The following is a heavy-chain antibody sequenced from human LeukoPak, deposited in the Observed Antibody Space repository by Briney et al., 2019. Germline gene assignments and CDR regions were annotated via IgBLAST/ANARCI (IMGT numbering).Heavy chain of an antibody. D-gene: IGHD6-13*01. CDR3: AKARYSSSWSHYSYYYGMDV. J-gene: IGHJ6*02. V-gene: IGHV3-23*01. CDR1: GFTFSSYA. Sequence: GGSLRLSCAASGFTFSSYAMSWVRQAPGKGLEWVSAISGSGGSTYYADSVKGRFTISRDNSKNTLYLQMNSLRAEDTAVYYCAKARYSSSWSHYSYYYGMDVWGQGTTVTVSS. CDR2: ISGSGGST.